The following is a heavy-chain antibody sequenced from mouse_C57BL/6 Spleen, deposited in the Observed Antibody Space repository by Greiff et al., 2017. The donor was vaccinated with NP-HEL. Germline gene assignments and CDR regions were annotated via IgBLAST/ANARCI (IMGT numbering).Heavy chain of an antibody. V-gene: IGHV1-7*01. J-gene: IGHJ2*01. CDR2: INPSSGYT. D-gene: IGHD1-1*01. CDR1: GYTFTSYW. CDR3: SRSRDYYGSSYVGY. Sequence: QVHVKQSGAELAKPGASVKLSCKASGYTFTSYWMHWVKQRPGQGLEWIGYINPSSGYTKYNQTFKDKATLTADKASSTAYMQLSSLTYEDSAVYYCSRSRDYYGSSYVGYWGQGTTLTVSS.